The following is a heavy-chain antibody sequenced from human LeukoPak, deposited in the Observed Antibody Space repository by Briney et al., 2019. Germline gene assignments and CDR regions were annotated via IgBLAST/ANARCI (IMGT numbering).Heavy chain of an antibody. CDR2: VNPRGST. Sequence: PSETLSLTCAVYGTSFSTYYWNWIRQSPGKGLELIGEVNPRGSTNYNPSLKTRVTISADTSKNQFSLRLTSVTAADTAVYYCARSPLWTIAARPLDNWGQGALVTVSS. J-gene: IGHJ4*02. CDR3: ARSPLWTIAARPLDN. CDR1: GTSFSTYY. D-gene: IGHD6-6*01. V-gene: IGHV4-34*01.